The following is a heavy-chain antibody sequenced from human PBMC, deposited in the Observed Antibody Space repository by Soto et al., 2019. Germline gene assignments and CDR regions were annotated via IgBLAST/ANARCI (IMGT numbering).Heavy chain of an antibody. CDR2: ISNDGDT. CDR1: GLIATSTY. Sequence: EVLLVESGGGLVQPGGSLRLSCAASGLIATSTYMNWVRQAPGKGLEWVAVISNDGDTHYADSVRGRFSLSRDISTNTLHLQMSSLRVEDMAVYYCAREDRYCRGSSCSITGDAFDIWGQGTMVTVSS. J-gene: IGHJ3*02. D-gene: IGHD2-15*01. CDR3: AREDRYCRGSSCSITGDAFDI. V-gene: IGHV3-66*01.